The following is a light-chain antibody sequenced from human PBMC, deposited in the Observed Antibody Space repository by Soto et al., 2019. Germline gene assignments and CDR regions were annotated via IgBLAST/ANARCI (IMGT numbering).Light chain of an antibody. J-gene: IGKJ4*02. Sequence: DTQMTQSPSSLSASVGDRVTITCRASQGTRNDLGGYQQNPGKAPKRLIYTASSLQSGVPSRFSGSGSGAEFTLTISSRQPEDFATYYCLQHNSYPRTFGGGIKVEIK. V-gene: IGKV1-17*01. CDR3: LQHNSYPRT. CDR1: QGTRND. CDR2: TAS.